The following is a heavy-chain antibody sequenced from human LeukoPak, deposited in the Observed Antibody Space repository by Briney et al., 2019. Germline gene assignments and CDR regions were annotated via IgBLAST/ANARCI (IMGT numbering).Heavy chain of an antibody. Sequence: SETLSLTCTVSGGSISSHFWSWVRQPPGKGLEWIGSIYYTGSTNYNPSLKSRITMSVDTSKNQFSLKLSSVTAADTAVYYCARSYNSGSYYSYYFDYWGQGTLVTVSS. J-gene: IGHJ4*02. CDR1: GGSISSHF. CDR2: IYYTGST. V-gene: IGHV4-59*11. D-gene: IGHD3-10*01. CDR3: ARSYNSGSYYSYYFDY.